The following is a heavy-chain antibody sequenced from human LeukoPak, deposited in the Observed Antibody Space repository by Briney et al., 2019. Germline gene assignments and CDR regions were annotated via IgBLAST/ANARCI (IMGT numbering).Heavy chain of an antibody. J-gene: IGHJ4*02. V-gene: IGHV3-74*01. CDR3: ARDRYSSAWYEE. CDR1: AFTFSSYC. CDR2: INSGGSST. D-gene: IGHD6-19*01. Sequence: GGSLRLSCTASAFTFSSYCMHWVRQAPGKGLVWVSHINSGGSSTSYADSVKGRFTISRDNANNTLYLQMNSLRAEDTAVYYCARDRYSSAWYEEWGQGTLVTVSS.